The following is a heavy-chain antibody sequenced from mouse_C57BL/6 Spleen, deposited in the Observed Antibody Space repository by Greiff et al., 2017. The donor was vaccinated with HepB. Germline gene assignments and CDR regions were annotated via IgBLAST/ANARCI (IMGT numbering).Heavy chain of an antibody. CDR2: IYPGSGST. Sequence: QVQLQQPGAELVKPGASVKMSCKASGYTFTSYWITWVKQRPGQGLEWIGDIYPGSGSTNYNEKFKSKATLTVDTSSSTAYMQLSSLTSEDSAVYYGASPPYSNLDGYAMYYWGQGTSVTVSS. D-gene: IGHD2-5*01. CDR1: GYTFTSYW. CDR3: ASPPYSNLDGYAMYY. J-gene: IGHJ4*01. V-gene: IGHV1-55*01.